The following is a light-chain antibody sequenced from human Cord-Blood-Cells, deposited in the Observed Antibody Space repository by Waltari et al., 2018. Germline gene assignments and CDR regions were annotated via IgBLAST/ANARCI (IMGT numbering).Light chain of an antibody. J-gene: IGLJ2*01. CDR1: SSAVGAYNY. CDR3: SSYAGSNNLV. CDR2: EVS. Sequence: QSALTQPPSASGSPGQSVPTSCTRTSSAVGAYNYVSWYQQHPGTAPKLMIYEVSNRPSGVPDRFSGSKSGNTASLTVSGLQAEDEADYYCSSYAGSNNLVFGGGTKLTVL. V-gene: IGLV2-8*01.